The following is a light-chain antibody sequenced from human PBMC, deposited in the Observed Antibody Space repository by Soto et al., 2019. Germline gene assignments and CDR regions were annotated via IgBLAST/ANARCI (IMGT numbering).Light chain of an antibody. CDR3: QQDNSYST. J-gene: IGKJ1*01. CDR2: DAS. V-gene: IGKV1-5*01. Sequence: DIPMTQSPSTLSASVGERVTITCRASQSISSWLAWYQQKPGKAPKLLIYDASSLESGVPARFSGSGSGTEFTLTISSLQPDDFATYYCQQDNSYSTFGQGTKVEIK. CDR1: QSISSW.